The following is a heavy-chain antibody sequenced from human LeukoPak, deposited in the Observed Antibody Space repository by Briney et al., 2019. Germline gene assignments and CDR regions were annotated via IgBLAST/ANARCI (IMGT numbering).Heavy chain of an antibody. CDR3: ARGVYCGGDCFDP. J-gene: IGHJ5*02. D-gene: IGHD2-21*01. CDR2: ISSNGGST. Sequence: QTGGSLRLSCAASGLTFSSYAMHWVRQAPGKGLEYVSAISSNGGSTYYANSVKGRFTISRENSKNTLYLQMGSLRAGDMAVYYCARGVYCGGDCFDPWGQGTLVTVSS. V-gene: IGHV3-64*01. CDR1: GLTFSSYA.